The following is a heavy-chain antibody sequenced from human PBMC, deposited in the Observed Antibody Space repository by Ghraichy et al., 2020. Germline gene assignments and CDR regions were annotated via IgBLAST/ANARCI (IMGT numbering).Heavy chain of an antibody. J-gene: IGHJ4*02. CDR3: ARHRGYYSHFHY. CDR1: GGSISSESYF. CDR2: ISYSETT. Sequence: SETLSLTCTVSGGSISSESYFWGWIRQPPGKGLEWIGSISYSETTYYNPSLKSRVTISADTSTNQFSLKLNSVTAADTAVYSCARHRGYYSHFHYWGQGILVTVSS. V-gene: IGHV4-39*01. D-gene: IGHD1-26*01.